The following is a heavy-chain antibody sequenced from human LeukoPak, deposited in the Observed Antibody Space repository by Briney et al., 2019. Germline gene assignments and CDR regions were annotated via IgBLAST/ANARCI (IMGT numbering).Heavy chain of an antibody. J-gene: IGHJ6*03. CDR2: VNPNSGNT. CDR3: ARALIAASGSYYMDV. V-gene: IGHV1-8*01. D-gene: IGHD6-13*01. Sequence: ASVKVSCKASGYTFTSYDINWVRQATGQGLEWTGWVNPNSGNTGYAQQFRGRVTFTMDPSISTAYMELSSLRSEDTAVYYCARALIAASGSYYMDVWGKGTMVTVSS. CDR1: GYTFTSYD.